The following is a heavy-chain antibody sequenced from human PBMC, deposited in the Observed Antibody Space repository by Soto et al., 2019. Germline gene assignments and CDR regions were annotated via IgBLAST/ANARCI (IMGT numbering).Heavy chain of an antibody. CDR3: ATVLGYCSGGSCYSGLGC. CDR1: GYTLTELS. CDR2: FDPEDGET. D-gene: IGHD2-15*01. J-gene: IGHJ4*02. V-gene: IGHV1-24*01. Sequence: ASVKVSCKVSGYTLTELSMHWVRQAPGKGLEWMGGFDPEDGETIYAQKFQGRVTMTEDTSTDTAYMELSSLRSEDTAVYYCATVLGYCSGGSCYSGLGCWGQGTLVTVSS.